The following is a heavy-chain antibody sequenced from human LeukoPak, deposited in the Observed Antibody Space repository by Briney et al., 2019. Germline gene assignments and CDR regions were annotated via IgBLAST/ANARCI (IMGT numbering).Heavy chain of an antibody. D-gene: IGHD1-26*01. CDR1: GFTFSTYY. J-gene: IGHJ4*02. CDR2: ISPDGSVK. V-gene: IGHV3-7*03. Sequence: GGSLRLSCAAPGFTFSTYYMSWVRQAPGKGLEWVANISPDGSVKYYVASVKGRFTISRDNAKNSLYLQMNSLRAEDTAVYYCARDMVGASAHDYWGQGTLVTVSS. CDR3: ARDMVGASAHDY.